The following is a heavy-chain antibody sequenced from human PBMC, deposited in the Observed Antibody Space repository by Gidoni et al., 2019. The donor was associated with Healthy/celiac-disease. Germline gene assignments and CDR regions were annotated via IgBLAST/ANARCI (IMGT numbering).Heavy chain of an antibody. CDR2: IKQDGSEK. CDR1: GFTLSSYW. J-gene: IGHJ4*02. CDR3: ARLTYSSSPARYFDY. V-gene: IGHV3-7*01. Sequence: EVQLVESGGGVVQPGGSLTLCCATSGFTLSSYWMSWVRPAPGKGLEWVANIKQDGSEKYYVDSVKGRFTISRDNAKNSLYLQMNSLRAEDTAVYYCARLTYSSSPARYFDYWGQGTLVTVSS. D-gene: IGHD6-13*01.